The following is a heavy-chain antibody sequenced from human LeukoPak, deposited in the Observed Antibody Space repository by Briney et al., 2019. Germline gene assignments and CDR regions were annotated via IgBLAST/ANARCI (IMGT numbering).Heavy chain of an antibody. CDR3: ARESRENPDSSGSPEPLY. CDR1: GGTFSSYA. Sequence: SVKVSRKASGGTFSSYAISWVRQAPRQGLEWMGRIIPILGIANYAQKFQGRVTITADKSTSTAYMELSSLRSEDTAVYYCARESRENPDSSGSPEPLYWGQGTLVTVSS. D-gene: IGHD3-22*01. CDR2: IIPILGIA. J-gene: IGHJ4*02. V-gene: IGHV1-69*04.